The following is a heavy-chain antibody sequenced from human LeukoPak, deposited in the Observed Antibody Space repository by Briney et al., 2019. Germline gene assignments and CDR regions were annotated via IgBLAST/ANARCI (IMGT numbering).Heavy chain of an antibody. CDR1: GGSISSGGYY. J-gene: IGHJ4*02. V-gene: IGHV4-31*03. CDR3: ARVAATTGGPDY. D-gene: IGHD4-17*01. Sequence: PSETLSLTCTVSGGSISSGGYYWSWIRQHPGKGLEWIGYIYYSGSTYYNPSLKSRVTISMDTSENQFSLTLSSVTAADTAVYYCARVAATTGGPDYWGQGTLVTVSS. CDR2: IYYSGST.